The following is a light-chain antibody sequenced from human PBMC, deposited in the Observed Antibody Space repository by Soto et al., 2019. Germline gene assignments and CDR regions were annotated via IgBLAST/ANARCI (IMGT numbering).Light chain of an antibody. CDR2: EVN. V-gene: IGLV2-8*01. J-gene: IGLJ1*01. Sequence: QSALTQPPSGSGSPGQSVTISCTGTSTDVGGYNYASWYQQYPGKAPKLMIYEVNKRPSGVPDRFSGSKSGNTASLTVSGLQAEDEADYYCRSYGGSYEYAFATWAKVIVL. CDR1: STDVGGYNY. CDR3: RSYGGSYEYA.